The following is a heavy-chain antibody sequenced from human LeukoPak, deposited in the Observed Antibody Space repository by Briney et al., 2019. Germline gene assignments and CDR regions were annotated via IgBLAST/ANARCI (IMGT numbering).Heavy chain of an antibody. D-gene: IGHD6-13*01. V-gene: IGHV4-34*01. CDR2: INHVGSA. CDR3: ARVLRTSSWYADY. CDR1: GGSFSAYY. J-gene: IGHJ4*02. Sequence: KASETLSLTCAVYGGSFSAYYWSWIRQPPGKGLEWIGEINHVGSANYKPSPKSRVTISVDTSKSQFSLKLSSVTAADTAVYYCARVLRTSSWYADYWGQGTLVTVSS.